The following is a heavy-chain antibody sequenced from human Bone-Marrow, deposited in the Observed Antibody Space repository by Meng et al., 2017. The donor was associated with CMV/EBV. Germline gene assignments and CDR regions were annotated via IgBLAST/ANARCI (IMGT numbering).Heavy chain of an antibody. J-gene: IGHJ4*02. V-gene: IGHV1-2*02. D-gene: IGHD6-19*01. CDR1: GYTFTDFY. CDR3: VCGPQNGWYGEFDY. CDR2: LNPDTGAT. Sequence: ASVKVSCKASGYTFTDFYVHWVRQAPGQGLEWMGRLNPDTGATKYAQKFQGRVTLTRDTSSDTAYMDLTRLTSDDTAVYYCVCGPQNGWYGEFDYWGQGTLVTVSS.